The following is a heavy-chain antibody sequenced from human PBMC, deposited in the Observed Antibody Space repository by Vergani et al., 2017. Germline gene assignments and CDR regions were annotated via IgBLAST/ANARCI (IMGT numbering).Heavy chain of an antibody. D-gene: IGHD6-13*01. Sequence: QVQLQESGPGLVKPSQTLSLTCTVSGGSISSGSYYWGWIRQPAGKGLEWIGRIYTSGRTNYNPSLKSRVTISVDTSKNQFSLKLSSVTAADTAVYYCARGGIAAAGRRGDYFDYWGQGTLVTVSS. CDR2: IYTSGRT. J-gene: IGHJ4*02. CDR3: ARGGIAAAGRRGDYFDY. V-gene: IGHV4-61*02. CDR1: GGSISSGSYY.